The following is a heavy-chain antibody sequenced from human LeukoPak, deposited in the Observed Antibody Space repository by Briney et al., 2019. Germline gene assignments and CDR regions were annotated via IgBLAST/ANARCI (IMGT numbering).Heavy chain of an antibody. V-gene: IGHV1-69*13. J-gene: IGHJ4*02. CDR3: VIGSSGYYYYFDY. CDR2: IIPIFGTA. Sequence: SVKVSCKASGGTFSSYAISWVRQAPGQGLEWMGGIIPIFGTANYAQKFQGRVTITADESTSTAYMELSSLRSEDTAVYYCVIGSSGYYYYFDYWGQGTLVTVSS. CDR1: GGTFSSYA. D-gene: IGHD3-22*01.